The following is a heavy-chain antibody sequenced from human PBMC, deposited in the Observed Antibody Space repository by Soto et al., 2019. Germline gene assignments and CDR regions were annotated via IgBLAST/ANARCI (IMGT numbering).Heavy chain of an antibody. CDR3: ARGNSPVQFDY. CDR2: IYYSGTT. D-gene: IGHD1-7*01. Sequence: SETLSLTCTVSGGSISSYYWSWIRQPPGKGLEWIGYIYYSGTTNYNPSLKSRATISVDMSKNQFSLKLNSVTAADTAVYYCARGNSPVQFDYWGQGTLVTVSS. V-gene: IGHV4-59*01. J-gene: IGHJ4*02. CDR1: GGSISSYY.